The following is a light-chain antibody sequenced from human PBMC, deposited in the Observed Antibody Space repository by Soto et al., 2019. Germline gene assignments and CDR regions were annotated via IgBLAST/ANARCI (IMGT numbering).Light chain of an antibody. CDR2: LAS. Sequence: IQLTQSPSSLSASVGDRVTITCRASQSVSTYLNWYQQKPGKAPSLLIFLASSLHSGVPSRFTCSGYETDFTLNISDMQPEAFETYLCHKTYRNFTFGQGTKLDI. V-gene: IGKV1-39*01. J-gene: IGKJ2*01. CDR1: QSVSTY. CDR3: HKTYRNFT.